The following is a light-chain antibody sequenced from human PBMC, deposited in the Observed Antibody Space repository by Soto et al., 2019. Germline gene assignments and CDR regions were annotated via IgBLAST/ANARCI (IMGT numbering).Light chain of an antibody. CDR3: QQRSNWPPAIT. J-gene: IGKJ5*01. Sequence: IVLTQSLATLSLSPGERATLSCRASQSVSSYLAWYQQKPGQAPRLLIYDASNRATGIPARFSGSGSGTDFTHTISSLEPEDFAVYYCQQRSNWPPAITFGQGRRLEVK. CDR1: QSVSSY. V-gene: IGKV3-11*01. CDR2: DAS.